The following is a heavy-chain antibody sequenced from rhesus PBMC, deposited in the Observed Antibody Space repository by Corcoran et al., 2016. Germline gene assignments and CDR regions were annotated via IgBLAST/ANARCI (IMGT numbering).Heavy chain of an antibody. CDR1: GYTFTSYY. J-gene: IGHJ5-1*01. CDR3: TRARILYWEGSTGLFDV. D-gene: IGHD2-21*01. Sequence: QVQLVQSGAEIKQPGASVKLSCKASGYTFTSYYMHWVRQAPGQGLEWIGLISPYTGNKGYAQNCQGRVTITTDTSTSTGYMELSSLRSEDTAVYYCTRARILYWEGSTGLFDVWGPGVLVTVSS. V-gene: IGHV1-1*01. CDR2: ISPYTGNK.